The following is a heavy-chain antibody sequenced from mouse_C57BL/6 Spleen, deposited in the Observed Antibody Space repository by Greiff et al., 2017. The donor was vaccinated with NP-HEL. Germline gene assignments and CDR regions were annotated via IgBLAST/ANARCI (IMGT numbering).Heavy chain of an antibody. J-gene: IGHJ4*01. CDR2: ISGGGGNT. V-gene: IGHV5-9*01. CDR3: ARGSSSYAMDY. CDR1: GFTFSSYT. Sequence: EVQVVESGGGLVKPGGSLKLSCAASGFTFSSYTMSWVRQTPEKRLEWVATISGGGGNTYYPDSVKGRFTISRDNAKNNLYLQMSSLRSEDTALYYSARGSSSYAMDYWGQGTSVTVSS. D-gene: IGHD1-1*01.